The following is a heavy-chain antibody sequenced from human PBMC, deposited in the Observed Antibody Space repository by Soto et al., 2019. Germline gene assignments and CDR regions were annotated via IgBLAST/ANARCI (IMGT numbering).Heavy chain of an antibody. CDR1: GYTFTSYA. V-gene: IGHV1-3*01. Sequence: RASVKVSCKASGYTFTSYAMHWVRQAPGQRLEWMGWINAGNGNTKYSQKFQGRVTITRDTSASIAYMELSSLRSEDTAVYYCARGGYDIWNWFDPWGQGTLVTVSS. CDR2: INAGNGNT. J-gene: IGHJ5*02. D-gene: IGHD3-9*01. CDR3: ARGGYDIWNWFDP.